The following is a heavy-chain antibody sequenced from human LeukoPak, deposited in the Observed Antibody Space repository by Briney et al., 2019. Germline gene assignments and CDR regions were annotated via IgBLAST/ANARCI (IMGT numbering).Heavy chain of an antibody. D-gene: IGHD6-6*01. CDR2: IYYSGNT. CDR3: ARDFGSSIP. Sequence: PSETLSLTCTVSGASISNYYWSWIRQPPGKGLEWIGYIYYSGNTYYNPSLKSRVSISVDTSKNQFSLKVSSVTAADTAVYYCARDFGSSIPWGQGTLVTVSS. J-gene: IGHJ5*02. V-gene: IGHV4-30-4*08. CDR1: GASISNYY.